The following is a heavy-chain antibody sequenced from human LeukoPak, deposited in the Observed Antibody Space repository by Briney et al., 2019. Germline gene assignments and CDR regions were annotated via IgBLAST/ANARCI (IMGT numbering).Heavy chain of an antibody. D-gene: IGHD3-22*01. V-gene: IGHV3-73*01. CDR2: IRGKANSYTT. Sequence: GGSLRLSRAASGFTFSGSAMRWVRHASGKGLEWVGRIRGKANSYTTAYAASVKGRFIISRDDSKNTAYLQMNSLKTEDTAMYYCTSNNFDSSGYNNWFDPWGQGTRVTGSS. J-gene: IGHJ5*02. CDR3: TSNNFDSSGYNNWFDP. CDR1: GFTFSGSA.